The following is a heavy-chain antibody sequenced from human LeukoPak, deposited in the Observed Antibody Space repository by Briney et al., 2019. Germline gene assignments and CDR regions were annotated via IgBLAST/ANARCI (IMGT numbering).Heavy chain of an antibody. CDR1: GFTFSSYS. CDR2: ISSSSSYI. J-gene: IGHJ6*04. D-gene: IGHD2-8*02. V-gene: IGHV3-21*01. CDR3: ARVRVVWWYGMDV. Sequence: GGSLRLSCAASGFTFSSYSMNWVRQAPGKGLEWVSSISSSSSYIYYADSVKGRFTISRDNAKNSLYLQMNSLRAEDTAVYYCARVRVVWWYGMDVWGKGTPVTASS.